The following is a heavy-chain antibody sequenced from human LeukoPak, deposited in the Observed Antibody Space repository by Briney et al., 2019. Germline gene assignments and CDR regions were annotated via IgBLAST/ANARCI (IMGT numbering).Heavy chain of an antibody. CDR1: GGTFSSYA. V-gene: IGHV1-69*05. Sequence: GSSAKVSCKASGGTFSSYAISWVRQAPGQGLEWMGRIIPIFGTANYAQKFQGRVTITTDESTSTAYMELSSLRSEDTAVYYCAREWAPYYDFWNGYRGHDYWGQGTLVTVSS. CDR3: AREWAPYYDFWNGYRGHDY. D-gene: IGHD3-3*01. CDR2: IIPIFGTA. J-gene: IGHJ4*02.